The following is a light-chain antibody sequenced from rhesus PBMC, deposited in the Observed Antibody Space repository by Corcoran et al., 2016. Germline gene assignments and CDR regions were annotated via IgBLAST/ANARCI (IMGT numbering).Light chain of an antibody. CDR2: GAS. CDR3: QQSGDLWT. Sequence: ETAVTQSPATLALSPGERATLSCRASQSVCSYLAWYQQKPGQAPRLLIYGASSRATGIPDRLSGSWSVTDVSLTISSLEPEVVRICYCQQSGDLWTFGQGSKVEVK. CDR1: QSVCSY. V-gene: IGKV3-24*04. J-gene: IGKJ1*01.